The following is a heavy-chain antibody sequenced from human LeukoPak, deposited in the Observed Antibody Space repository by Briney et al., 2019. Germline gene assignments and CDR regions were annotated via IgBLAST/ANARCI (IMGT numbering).Heavy chain of an antibody. D-gene: IGHD6-13*01. CDR2: ISWNSGST. J-gene: IGHJ4*02. V-gene: IGHV3-9*01. CDR3: TVSSFSSTWYSWVH. Sequence: PGRSLRLSCAASGFTFDDYAMHWVRQAPGKGLEWVSGISWNSGSTDSADSVRGRFTISRDNSKNTLFLQVNSLRAEDTAVYYCTVSSFSSTWYSWVHWGQGTLVTVSS. CDR1: GFTFDDYA.